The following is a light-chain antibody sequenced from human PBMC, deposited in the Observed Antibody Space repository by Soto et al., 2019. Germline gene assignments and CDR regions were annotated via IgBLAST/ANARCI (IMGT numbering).Light chain of an antibody. CDR1: SSDVGGYDY. CDR2: DVT. CDR3: GLITSSSTSV. Sequence: QSVLTQPASVSGSPGQSITISCTGTSSDVGGYDYVSWYQHPPGKAPNLIIYDVTNRPSVVSNRFSGNTAGNAASVTISGLQTEEEADYCCGLITSSSTSVFGTGTKLTVL. V-gene: IGLV2-14*03. J-gene: IGLJ1*01.